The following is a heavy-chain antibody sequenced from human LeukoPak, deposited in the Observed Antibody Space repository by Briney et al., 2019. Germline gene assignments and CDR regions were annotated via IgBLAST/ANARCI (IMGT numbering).Heavy chain of an antibody. V-gene: IGHV5-51*01. Sequence: VESLKISCKGSGYSFTSYWIGWVRQMPGKGLEWMGIIYPGDSDPRYSPSFQGQVTISADKSISTAYLQWSSLKASDTAMYYCAGWVGATSRGLRYWGQGTLVTVSS. CDR1: GYSFTSYW. CDR2: IYPGDSDP. CDR3: AGWVGATSRGLRY. D-gene: IGHD1-26*01. J-gene: IGHJ4*02.